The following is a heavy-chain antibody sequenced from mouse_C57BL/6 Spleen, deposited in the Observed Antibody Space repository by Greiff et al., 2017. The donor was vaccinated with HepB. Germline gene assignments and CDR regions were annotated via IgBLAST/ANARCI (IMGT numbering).Heavy chain of an antibody. CDR3: AREVDGYYRAMDY. Sequence: EVQLVESEGGLVQPGSSMKLSCTASGFTFSDYYMAWVRQVPEKGLEWVANINYDGSSTYYLDSLKSRFIISRDNAKNILYLQMSSLKSEDTATYYCAREVDGYYRAMDYWGQGTSVTVSS. D-gene: IGHD2-3*01. J-gene: IGHJ4*01. V-gene: IGHV5-16*01. CDR2: INYDGSST. CDR1: GFTFSDYY.